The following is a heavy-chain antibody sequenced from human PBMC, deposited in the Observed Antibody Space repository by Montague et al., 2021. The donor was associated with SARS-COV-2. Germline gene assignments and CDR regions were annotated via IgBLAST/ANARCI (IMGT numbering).Heavy chain of an antibody. Sequence: ETLSLTCALSGGSITGFSWSWVRQPAGKGLEWIGRVTTSGTTNYSPSLRSRVTMSVDTSKNQFSLNLNSVTAADTAIYYCARTPTRPLSLDSWGQGTLVTVSS. V-gene: IGHV4-4*07. CDR3: ARTPTRPLSLDS. CDR2: VTTSGTT. D-gene: IGHD6-6*01. J-gene: IGHJ4*02. CDR1: GGSITGFS.